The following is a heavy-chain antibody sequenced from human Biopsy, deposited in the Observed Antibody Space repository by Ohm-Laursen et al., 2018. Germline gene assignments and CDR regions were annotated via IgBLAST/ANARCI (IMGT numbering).Heavy chain of an antibody. J-gene: IGHJ4*02. CDR3: AKCMTGGSNYYFHH. V-gene: IGHV3-30*18. Sequence: SLRLSCTASGFTFTSHAMHWVRQAPGKGLEWVAVISYDGSGEYYADSLQGRFIISRDNPKNTLYLQMNSLRGEDTAVYYCAKCMTGGSNYYFHHCGQGTLVTVSS. CDR1: GFTFTSHA. CDR2: ISYDGSGE. D-gene: IGHD2-8*01.